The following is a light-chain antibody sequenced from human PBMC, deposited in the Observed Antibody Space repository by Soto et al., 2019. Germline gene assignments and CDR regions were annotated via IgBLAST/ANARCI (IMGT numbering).Light chain of an antibody. CDR3: CSYAESSTPFV. J-gene: IGLJ1*01. CDR1: SSDVGSSNL. V-gene: IGLV2-23*01. CDR2: GDR. Sequence: QSVLTQTASVSGSPGQSLTISCTGTSSDVGSSNLVSWYQHLPGKAPQLIIYGDRQRPSGVSDRFSGSKSGNRASLTISGLQAEDEADYYCCSYAESSTPFVFGTGTKLTVL.